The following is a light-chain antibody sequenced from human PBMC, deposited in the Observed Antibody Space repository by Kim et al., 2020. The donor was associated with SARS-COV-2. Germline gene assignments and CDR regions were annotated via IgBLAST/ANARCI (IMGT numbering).Light chain of an antibody. V-gene: IGKV3-20*01. CDR2: GPF. CDR1: QRVDRRY. Sequence: SPGERAPLSCRASQRVDRRYLAWFQQKPGQAPRLLLYGPFNMATGIPDRFSGSGAGTDFPLTISRLEPEDFAVYYCHQFANSPLTFGGGTKVDIK. CDR3: HQFANSPLT. J-gene: IGKJ4*01.